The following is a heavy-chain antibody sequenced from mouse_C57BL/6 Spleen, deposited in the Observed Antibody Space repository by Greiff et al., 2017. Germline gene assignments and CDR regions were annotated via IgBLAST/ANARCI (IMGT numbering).Heavy chain of an antibody. CDR3: TAMVTTDD. Sequence: EVKLVESGGGLVQPGGSMKLSCVASGFTFSNYWVNWVRQSPEKGLEWVAQIRLKSDNYATHYAESVKGRFTISRDDSKSSVYLQMNNLRAEDTGIYYCTAMVTTDDWGQGTLVTVSA. D-gene: IGHD2-2*01. CDR2: IRLKSDNYAT. V-gene: IGHV6-3*01. J-gene: IGHJ3*01. CDR1: GFTFSNYW.